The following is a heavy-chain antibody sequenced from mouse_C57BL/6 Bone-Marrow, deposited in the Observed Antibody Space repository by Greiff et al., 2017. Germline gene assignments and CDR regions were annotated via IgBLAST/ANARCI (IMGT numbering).Heavy chain of an antibody. CDR3: ARSAGSSYDAMDY. Sequence: QVQLQQPGAELVKPGASVMLSCKASGYTFTSYWMHWVKQRPGQGLEWIGMIHPNSGSTNYNEKFKSQATLTVDKSSSTAYMQLSSLTSEDSAVYYCARSAGSSYDAMDYWGQGTSVTVSS. J-gene: IGHJ4*01. V-gene: IGHV1-64*01. D-gene: IGHD1-1*01. CDR2: IHPNSGST. CDR1: GYTFTSYW.